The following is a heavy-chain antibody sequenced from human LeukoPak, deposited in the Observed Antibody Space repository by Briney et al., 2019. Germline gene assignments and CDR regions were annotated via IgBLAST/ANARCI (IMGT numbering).Heavy chain of an antibody. CDR2: MNPNSGNT. CDR1: GYTFTSYD. J-gene: IGHJ4*02. CDR3: ARGVRYSSSWYYFDY. V-gene: IGHV1-8*02. Sequence: GPVKVSCKASGYTFTSYDINWVRQATGQGLEWMGWMNPNSGNTGYAQKFQGRVTITGNTSISTAYMELSSLTSEDTAVYYCARGVRYSSSWYYFDYWGQGTLVTVSS. D-gene: IGHD6-13*01.